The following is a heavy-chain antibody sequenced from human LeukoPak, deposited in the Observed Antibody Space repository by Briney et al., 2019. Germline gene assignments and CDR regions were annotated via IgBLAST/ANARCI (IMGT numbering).Heavy chain of an antibody. Sequence: PSETLSLTCTVSGGSISSYYWNWIRQPPGKGLEWIGYIYYSGSTNYNPSLKSRVTISVDTSKNQFSLNLTSVTAADTAVYYCARQWLAPRRGYFDYWGQGTLVTVSS. J-gene: IGHJ4*02. CDR2: IYYSGST. D-gene: IGHD6-19*01. CDR3: ARQWLAPRRGYFDY. CDR1: GGSISSYY. V-gene: IGHV4-59*08.